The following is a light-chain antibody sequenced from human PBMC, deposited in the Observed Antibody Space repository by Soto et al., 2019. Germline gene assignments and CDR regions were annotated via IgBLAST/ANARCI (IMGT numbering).Light chain of an antibody. CDR2: NCN. CDR1: NSHVGGGYD. V-gene: IGLV1-40*03. Sequence: LTHPPSLSGATGRSVTIPYTGSNSHVGGGYDVQWYQQIPGKAPKLPVNNCNRPPSGIPERSSGSKSGASASLAITGLQAEDEADYYCQSYDIGLTRFYVSGTGTKVTVL. J-gene: IGLJ1*01. CDR3: QSYDIGLTRFYV.